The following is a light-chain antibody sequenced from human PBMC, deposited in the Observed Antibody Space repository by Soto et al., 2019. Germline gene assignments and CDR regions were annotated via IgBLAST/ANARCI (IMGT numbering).Light chain of an antibody. CDR3: QQRSNRPPLT. J-gene: IGKJ4*01. CDR1: QSVSSY. CDR2: DAS. Sequence: EIVLTQSPATLSLSPGERATLSCRASQSVSSYLAWYQQKPCQAPRLLIYDASNRATGIPARFSGSGSGTDFTLTISSLEPEDFAVYYCQQRSNRPPLTFGGGTKVDIK. V-gene: IGKV3-11*01.